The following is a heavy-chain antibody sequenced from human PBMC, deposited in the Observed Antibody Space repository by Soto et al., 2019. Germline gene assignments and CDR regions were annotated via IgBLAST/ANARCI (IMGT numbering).Heavy chain of an antibody. Sequence: GGSLRLSCAASGFTFSSYAMSWVRQAPGKGLEWVSAISGSGGSTYYADSVKGRFTISRDNSKNTLYLQMNSLRAEDTAVYYCAKGHSPYYYDSSGYYYWGQGTLVTVSS. CDR2: ISGSGGST. CDR3: AKGHSPYYYDSSGYYY. V-gene: IGHV3-23*01. CDR1: GFTFSSYA. J-gene: IGHJ4*02. D-gene: IGHD3-22*01.